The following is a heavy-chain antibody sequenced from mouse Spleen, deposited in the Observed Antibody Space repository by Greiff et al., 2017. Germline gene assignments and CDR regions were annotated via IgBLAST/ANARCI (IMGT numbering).Heavy chain of an antibody. J-gene: IGHJ4*01. V-gene: IGHV5-9-1*01. Sequence: EVKLMESGGGLVKPGGSLKLSCAASGFTFSSYAMSWVRQTPEKRLEWVATISSGGSYTYYPDSVKGRFTISRDNAKNTLYLQMSSLRSEDTAKYYCARRRGHYYAMDYWGQGTSVTVSS. CDR2: ISSGGSYT. CDR3: ARRRGHYYAMDY. CDR1: GFTFSSYA.